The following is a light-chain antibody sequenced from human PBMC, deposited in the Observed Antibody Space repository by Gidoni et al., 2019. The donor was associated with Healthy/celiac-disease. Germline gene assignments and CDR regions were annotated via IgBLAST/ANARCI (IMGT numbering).Light chain of an antibody. Sequence: DIQMTQYPSSLSAAVGDRVTITCQASQDISNYLNWYQQKPGKAPKLLIYDASNLETGFPSRFSGSGSGTDFTFTISSLQPEDFATYYCQQYVILPPTFGQGTKLEIK. J-gene: IGKJ2*01. CDR2: DAS. CDR1: QDISNY. CDR3: QQYVILPPT. V-gene: IGKV1-33*01.